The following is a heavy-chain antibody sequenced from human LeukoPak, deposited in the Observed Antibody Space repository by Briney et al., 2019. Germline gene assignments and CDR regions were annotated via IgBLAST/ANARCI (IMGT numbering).Heavy chain of an antibody. CDR2: ISSSGSTI. CDR3: ARGVLRGFDP. J-gene: IGHJ5*02. V-gene: IGHV3-48*03. CDR1: GFTFSSYE. Sequence: PGGSLRLPCAASGFTFSSYEMNWVRQAPGKGLEWVSYISSSGSTIYYADSVKGRFTISRDNAKNSLYLQMNSLRAEDTAVYYCARGVLRGFDPWGQGTLVTVSS. D-gene: IGHD4-17*01.